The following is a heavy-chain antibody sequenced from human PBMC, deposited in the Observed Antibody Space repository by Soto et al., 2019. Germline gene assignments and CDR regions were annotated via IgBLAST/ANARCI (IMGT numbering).Heavy chain of an antibody. J-gene: IGHJ6*02. V-gene: IGHV4-31*03. CDR3: AREGVGTLTTNYYYGMDV. CDR2: IYYSGST. CDR1: GGSISSGGYY. D-gene: IGHD4-17*01. Sequence: QVQLQESGPGLVKPSQNLSLTCTVSGGSISSGGYYWSWIRQHPGKGLEWVGYIYYSGSTYYNPSLKSRVTLSVDTSKNQFSLKLSSVTAADTAVYYCAREGVGTLTTNYYYGMDVWCQGTTVTVSS.